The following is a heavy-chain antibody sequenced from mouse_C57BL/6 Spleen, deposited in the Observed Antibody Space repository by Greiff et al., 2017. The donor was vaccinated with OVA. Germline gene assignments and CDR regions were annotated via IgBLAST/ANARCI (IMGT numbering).Heavy chain of an antibody. CDR1: GFTFSSYT. D-gene: IGHD1-1*01. Sequence: EVQLVESGGGLVKPGGSLKLSCAASGFTFSSYTMSWVRQTPEKRLEWVATISGGGGNTYYPDSVKGRFTISRDNAKNTLYLQMSSLRSEATALYYCARHNYGSSGWYFDVWGTGTTVTVSS. CDR3: ARHNYGSSGWYFDV. V-gene: IGHV5-9*01. J-gene: IGHJ1*03. CDR2: ISGGGGNT.